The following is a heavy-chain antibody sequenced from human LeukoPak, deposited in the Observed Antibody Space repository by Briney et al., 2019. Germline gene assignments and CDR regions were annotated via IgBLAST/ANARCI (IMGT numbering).Heavy chain of an antibody. V-gene: IGHV1-8*01. CDR1: GYTFTSYD. D-gene: IGHD3-10*01. CDR2: MNPNSGNT. J-gene: IGHJ6*02. CDR3: ARDLYYYGSGSCMDV. Sequence: ASVKVSCKASGYTFTSYDINWVRQATGQGLEWMGWMNPNSGNTGYAQKFQGRVTMTRNTSTSTAYMELRSLRSDDTAVYYCARDLYYYGSGSCMDVWGQGTTVTVSS.